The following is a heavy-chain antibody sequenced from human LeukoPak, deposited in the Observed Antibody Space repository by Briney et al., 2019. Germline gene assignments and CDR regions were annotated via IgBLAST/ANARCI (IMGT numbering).Heavy chain of an antibody. CDR1: GDRFTRYW. J-gene: IGHJ4*02. CDR3: ARRDCSSASCYYFDY. CDR2: IYPGDSDT. Sequence: GEPLKISCKLSGDRFTRYWIGWVRQLPGKGLEWMGIIYPGDSDTRFRPSFQGQVTISADKSIDTAYLQWSSLKASDTAMYFCARRDCSSASCYYFDYWGQGTLVTVSS. D-gene: IGHD2-2*01. V-gene: IGHV5-51*01.